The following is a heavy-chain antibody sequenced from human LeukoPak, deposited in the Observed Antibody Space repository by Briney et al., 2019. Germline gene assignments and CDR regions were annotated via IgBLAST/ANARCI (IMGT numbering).Heavy chain of an antibody. CDR1: GFTFRNHW. J-gene: IGHJ4*02. CDR3: ARDQRVTGRPDIDY. V-gene: IGHV3-74*03. Sequence: GGSLSLSCAASGFTFRNHWMHWVRQTPGKGLVWVSRISSDGSSTTYADSVKGRFTISRDNAKNTLYLQMNNLRAEGTAMYYCARDQRVTGRPDIDYWGQGTLVIVSS. CDR2: ISSDGSST. D-gene: IGHD6-6*01.